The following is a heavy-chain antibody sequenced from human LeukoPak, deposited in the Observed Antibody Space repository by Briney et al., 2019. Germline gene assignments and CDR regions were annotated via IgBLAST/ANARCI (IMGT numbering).Heavy chain of an antibody. V-gene: IGHV3-20*04. CDR3: ARSDYYGSGSRYFDY. J-gene: IGHJ4*02. D-gene: IGHD3-10*01. CDR1: GFTFDDYG. Sequence: PGGSLRLSCAASGFTFDDYGMSWVRQAPGKGLEWVSGINWNGGSTGYADSVKGRFTISRDDSKNTVYLQMNSLRADDAAIYYCARSDYYGSGSRYFDYWGQGTLVSVSS. CDR2: INWNGGST.